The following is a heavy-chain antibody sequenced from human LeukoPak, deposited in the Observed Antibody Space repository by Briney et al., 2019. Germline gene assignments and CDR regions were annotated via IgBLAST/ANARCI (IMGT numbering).Heavy chain of an antibody. D-gene: IGHD5-12*01. V-gene: IGHV3-23*01. J-gene: IGHJ4*02. CDR2: IIASSGST. CDR1: GFSFNNYA. CDR3: AKGGYDYIEIAYFDY. Sequence: GGALRLSWAASGFSFNNYAMSWGRQAPGKGLEGVALIIASSGSTLYADSVKGRFTISRDNSKNMVYLQMNSLRAEDTAVYYCAKGGYDYIEIAYFDYWGQGTLVTVSS.